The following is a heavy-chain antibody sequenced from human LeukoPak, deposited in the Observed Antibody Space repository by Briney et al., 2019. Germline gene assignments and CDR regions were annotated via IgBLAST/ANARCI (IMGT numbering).Heavy chain of an antibody. V-gene: IGHV4-59*01. D-gene: IGHD5-18*01. Sequence: PSETLSLTCTVSGGSISSYYWSWIRQPPGKGLEWIGYIYYSGSTNYNPSLKSRVTISVDTSKNQFSLKLSSVTAADTAVYYCARGDTAMVTSYSDYWGQGTLVTVSS. CDR3: ARGDTAMVTSYSDY. CDR1: GGSISSYY. J-gene: IGHJ4*02. CDR2: IYYSGST.